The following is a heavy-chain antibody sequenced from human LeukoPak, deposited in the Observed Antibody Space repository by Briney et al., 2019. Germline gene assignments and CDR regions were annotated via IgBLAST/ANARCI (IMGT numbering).Heavy chain of an antibody. D-gene: IGHD2-2*01. Sequence: PGGSLRLSCAASGFTFSSYAISWVRQAPGQGLEWMGGIIPIFGTANYAQKFQGRVTITTDESTSTAYMELSSLRSEDTAVYYCAIPYQLPPYIWFDPWGQGTLVTVSS. J-gene: IGHJ5*02. V-gene: IGHV1-69*05. CDR3: AIPYQLPPYIWFDP. CDR1: GFTFSSYA. CDR2: IIPIFGTA.